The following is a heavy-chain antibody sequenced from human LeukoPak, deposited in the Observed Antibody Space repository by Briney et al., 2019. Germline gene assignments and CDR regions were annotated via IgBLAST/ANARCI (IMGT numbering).Heavy chain of an antibody. Sequence: PGRSLRLSCAASGFTFSHYGMHWVRQAPGKGLEWVAVIWNDGTNKYYSDSAKGRFTIYRDDSQNRVYLQMNSLRADDTALYYCAKDAQRGFDYSNSLEYWGQGALVTVSS. CDR2: IWNDGTNK. V-gene: IGHV3-33*06. D-gene: IGHD4-11*01. CDR1: GFTFSHYG. J-gene: IGHJ4*02. CDR3: AKDAQRGFDYSNSLEY.